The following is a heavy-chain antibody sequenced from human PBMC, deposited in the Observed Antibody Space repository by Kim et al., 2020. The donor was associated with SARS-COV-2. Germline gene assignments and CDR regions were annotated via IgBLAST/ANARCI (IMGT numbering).Heavy chain of an antibody. Sequence: SETLSLTCTVSGGSISSYYWSWIRQPPGKGLEWIGFIFYSGSTNYNSSLKSRVSISVDTSKHQFSLKLSSVTAADTAVYYCARLISTSGGYFDYWGQGT. V-gene: IGHV4-59*08. CDR1: GGSISSYY. CDR2: IFYSGST. D-gene: IGHD3-22*01. CDR3: ARLISTSGGYFDY. J-gene: IGHJ4*02.